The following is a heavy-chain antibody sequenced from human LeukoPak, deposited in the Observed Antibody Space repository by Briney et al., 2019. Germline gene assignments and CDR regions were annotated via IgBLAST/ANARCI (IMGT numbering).Heavy chain of an antibody. D-gene: IGHD6-19*01. Sequence: ASVKVSCKASGYTFTSYYMHWVRQAPGQGLEWMGIINPSGGSTSYAQKFQGRVTMITDTSTSTAYMELRSLRSDDTAVYYCASSIAVAGTGFNFDYWGKGTLVTVSS. CDR2: INPSGGST. CDR3: ASSIAVAGTGFNFDY. V-gene: IGHV1-46*01. J-gene: IGHJ4*02. CDR1: GYTFTSYY.